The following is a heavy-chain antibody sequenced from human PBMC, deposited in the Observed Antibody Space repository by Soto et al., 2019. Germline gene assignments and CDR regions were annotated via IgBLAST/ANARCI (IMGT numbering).Heavy chain of an antibody. D-gene: IGHD4-17*01. CDR2: ISWDGGST. CDR3: AKDIGDYGGNFFDY. CDR1: GFTFDDYA. V-gene: IGHV3-43D*03. Sequence: GGSLRLSCAASGFTFDDYAMHWVRQAPGKGLEWVSLISWDGGSTYYADSVKGRFTISRDNSKNSLYLQMNSLRAEDTALYYCAKDIGDYGGNFFDYWGQGTLVTVSS. J-gene: IGHJ4*02.